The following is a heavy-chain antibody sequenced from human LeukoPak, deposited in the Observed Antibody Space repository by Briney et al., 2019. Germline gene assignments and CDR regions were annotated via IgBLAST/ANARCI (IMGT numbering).Heavy chain of an antibody. D-gene: IGHD5-18*01. V-gene: IGHV1-8*02. CDR3: ASATGIDGYTSGYDF. Sequence: ASVKVSCKASGYTFTDYYINWVRQAPGQGLEWMGWMNPNSGNTGYAQKFQGRVTMTRNTSINTAYMELSSLRSEDTAVYYCASATGIDGYTSGYDFWGQGTLVTVSS. CDR1: GYTFTDYY. J-gene: IGHJ4*02. CDR2: MNPNSGNT.